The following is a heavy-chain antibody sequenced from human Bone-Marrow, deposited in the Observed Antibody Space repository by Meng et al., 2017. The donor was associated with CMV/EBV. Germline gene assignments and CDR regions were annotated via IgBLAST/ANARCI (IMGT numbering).Heavy chain of an antibody. D-gene: IGHD2-2*01. CDR2: ISSSSSYI. J-gene: IGHJ6*02. Sequence: GESLKIPCAASGFTFSSYSMNWVRQAPGKGLEWVSSISSSSSYIYYADSVKGRFTISRDNAKNSLYLQMNSLRAEDTAVYYCARPYCSSTSCPPGAYYYYYGMDVWGQGTTVTVSS. CDR1: GFTFSSYS. CDR3: ARPYCSSTSCPPGAYYYYYGMDV. V-gene: IGHV3-21*01.